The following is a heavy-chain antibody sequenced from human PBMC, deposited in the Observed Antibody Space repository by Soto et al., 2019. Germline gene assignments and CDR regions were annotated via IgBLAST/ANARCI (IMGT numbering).Heavy chain of an antibody. V-gene: IGHV3-23*01. J-gene: IGHJ6*02. D-gene: IGHD6-6*01. CDR2: ISGSGGST. Sequence: GGSLRLSCAASGFTFSSYAMSWVHQAPGKGLEWVSAISGSGGSTYYADSVKGRFTISRDNSKNTLYLQMNSLRAEDTAVYYCAKGWGSSRLDRNYYYYGMDVWGQGTTVTVSS. CDR3: AKGWGSSRLDRNYYYYGMDV. CDR1: GFTFSSYA.